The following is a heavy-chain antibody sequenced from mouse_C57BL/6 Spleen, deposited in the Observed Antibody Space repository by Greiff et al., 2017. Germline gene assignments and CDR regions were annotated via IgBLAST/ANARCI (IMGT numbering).Heavy chain of an antibody. J-gene: IGHJ2*01. CDR1: GYTFTSYW. CDR3: ARRGTGTSPFDY. D-gene: IGHD4-1*01. Sequence: VKLQQPGAELVRPGSSVKLSCKASGYTFTSYWMHWVKQRPIQGLEWIGNIDPSDSETHYNQKFKDKATLTVDKSSSTAYMQLSSLTSEDSAVYYCARRGTGTSPFDYWGQGTTLTVSS. CDR2: IDPSDSET. V-gene: IGHV1-52*01.